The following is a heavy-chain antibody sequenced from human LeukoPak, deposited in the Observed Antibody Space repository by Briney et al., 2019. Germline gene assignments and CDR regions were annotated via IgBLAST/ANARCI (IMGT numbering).Heavy chain of an antibody. D-gene: IGHD6-19*01. J-gene: IGHJ6*03. CDR2: IRYYGSYK. CDR1: GLTFSNYS. V-gene: IGHV3-30*02. Sequence: RGSLRLACAASGLTFSNYSMHWVREAPDRGVGRVAFIRYYGSYKYYAHSVKGRFPISKDNAKNSLYLQMNSLRAEDTAVYYCARASGWCERGPDYYYYYMDVWGKGTTVTVSS. CDR3: ARASGWCERGPDYYYYYMDV.